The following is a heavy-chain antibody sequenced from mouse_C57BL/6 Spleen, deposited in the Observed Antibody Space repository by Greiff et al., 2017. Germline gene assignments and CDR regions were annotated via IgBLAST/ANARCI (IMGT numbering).Heavy chain of an antibody. CDR2: IRSKSNNYAT. CDR3: VRHDGYDEFAY. Sequence: EVQVVESGGGLVQPKGSLKLSCAASGFSFNTYAMNWVRQAPGKGLEWVARIRSKSNNYATFYADSVKDRFTISRDDSESMLYLQRNNLKTEDTAMYYCVRHDGYDEFAYWGQGTMVTVSA. V-gene: IGHV10-1*01. CDR1: GFSFNTYA. J-gene: IGHJ3*01. D-gene: IGHD2-2*01.